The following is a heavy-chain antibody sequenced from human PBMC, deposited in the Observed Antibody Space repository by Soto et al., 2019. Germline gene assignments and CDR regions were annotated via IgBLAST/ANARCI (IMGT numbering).Heavy chain of an antibody. D-gene: IGHD1-1*01. CDR2: IYYSGST. CDR1: GGSISSYY. J-gene: IGHJ5*02. Sequence: SETLSLTCTVSGGSISSYYWSWIRQPPGKGLEWIGYIYYSGSTNYNPSIKSRITISVDTSKTQFSLKLTSVTAADTAVYYCARMFWVGTTDWFDPWGQGILVTVSS. V-gene: IGHV4-59*12. CDR3: ARMFWVGTTDWFDP.